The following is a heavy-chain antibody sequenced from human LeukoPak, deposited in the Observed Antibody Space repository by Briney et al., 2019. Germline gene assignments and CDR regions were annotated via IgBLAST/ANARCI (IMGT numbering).Heavy chain of an antibody. CDR2: VSGDGVRT. J-gene: IGHJ4*02. Sequence: GGSLRLSCTGFIFSNYAVSWVRQAPGKGLEWVSAVSGDGVRTFYADSVKGRFTISRDNSMSTLSLQMNSLRAEDTAVYYCAKEQDNQLLLSHFDYWGQGILVTVSS. CDR3: AKEQDNQLLLSHFDY. V-gene: IGHV3-23*01. D-gene: IGHD2-2*01. CDR1: GFIFSNYA.